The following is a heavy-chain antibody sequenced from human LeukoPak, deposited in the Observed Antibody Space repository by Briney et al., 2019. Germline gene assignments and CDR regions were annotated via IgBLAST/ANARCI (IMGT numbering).Heavy chain of an antibody. D-gene: IGHD3-3*01. J-gene: IGHJ5*02. CDR2: INAGNGNT. CDR1: GYTFTSYA. V-gene: IGHV1-3*01. Sequence: GASVKVTCKASGYTFTSYAMHWVRQAPGQRLEWMGWINAGNGNTKYSQKFQGRVTITRDTSASTAYMELSSLRSEDTAVYYCARDPRAGSGYTPWGQGTLVTVSS. CDR3: ARDPRAGSGYTP.